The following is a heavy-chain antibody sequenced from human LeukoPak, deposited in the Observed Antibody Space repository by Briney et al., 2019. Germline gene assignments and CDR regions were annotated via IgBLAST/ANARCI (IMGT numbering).Heavy chain of an antibody. CDR1: GGSFSGYY. Sequence: SETLSLTCAVYGGSFSGYYWSWIRQPPGKGLEWIGEINHSGSTYYNPSLKSRVTISVDTSKNQFSLKLSSVTAADTAVYYCARELRAGYFDYWGQGTLVTVSS. V-gene: IGHV4-34*09. J-gene: IGHJ4*02. CDR2: INHSGST. D-gene: IGHD1-14*01. CDR3: ARELRAGYFDY.